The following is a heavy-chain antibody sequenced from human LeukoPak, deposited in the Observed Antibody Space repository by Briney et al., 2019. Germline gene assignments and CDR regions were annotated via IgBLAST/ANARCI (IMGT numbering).Heavy chain of an antibody. J-gene: IGHJ4*02. D-gene: IGHD3-3*01. CDR1: GYTLTELP. CDR2: FDPEDGET. V-gene: IGHV1-24*01. CDR3: ATAKAIFGVVNFDY. Sequence: GASVKVSCKVSGYTLTELPMHWVRQAPGKGLEWMGGFDPEDGETIYAQKFQGRVTMTEDTSTDTAYMELSSLRSEDTAVYYCATAKAIFGVVNFDYWGQGTLVTVSS.